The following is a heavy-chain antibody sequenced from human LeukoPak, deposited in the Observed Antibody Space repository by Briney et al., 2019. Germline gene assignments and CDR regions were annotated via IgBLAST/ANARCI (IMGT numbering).Heavy chain of an antibody. V-gene: IGHV4-59*08. D-gene: IGHD6-19*01. J-gene: IGHJ4*02. CDR1: GGSISSYY. Sequence: SETLSLTCTVSGGSISSYYWSWIRQPPGKGLEWIGSMYYSGSTNYNPSLKSRVTISLDTFKNQFSLKLSSVTAADTAVYYCARSSSGWYYFDYWGREPWSPSPQ. CDR3: ARSSSGWYYFDY. CDR2: MYYSGST.